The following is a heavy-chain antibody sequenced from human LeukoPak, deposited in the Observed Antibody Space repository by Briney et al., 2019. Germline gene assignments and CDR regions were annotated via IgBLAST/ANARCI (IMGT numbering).Heavy chain of an antibody. CDR2: IIPIFGTA. D-gene: IGHD5-18*01. V-gene: IGHV1-69*05. CDR1: GGTFSTYA. Sequence: VASVKVSCKASGGTFSTYAITWVRQAPGQGLEWMGGIIPIFGTANYAQKFQDRVTITTDASTSTVYMELTSLRSEDTAVYYCARTPQHSYYYYNMDVWGKGTTVTV. CDR3: ARTPQHSYYYYNMDV. J-gene: IGHJ6*03.